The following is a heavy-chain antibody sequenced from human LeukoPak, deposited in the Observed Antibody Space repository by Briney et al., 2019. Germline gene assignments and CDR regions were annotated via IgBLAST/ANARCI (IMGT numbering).Heavy chain of an antibody. CDR2: IYYSGST. CDR1: GGSISSYY. D-gene: IGHD2-2*01. J-gene: IGHJ4*02. Sequence: SETLSLTCTVSGGSISSYYRSWIRQPPGKGLEWIGYIYYSGSTNYNPSLKSRVTISVDTSKNQFSLKLSSVTAADTAVYYCARDLYGTSPEFDYWGQGTLVTVSS. CDR3: ARDLYGTSPEFDY. V-gene: IGHV4-59*01.